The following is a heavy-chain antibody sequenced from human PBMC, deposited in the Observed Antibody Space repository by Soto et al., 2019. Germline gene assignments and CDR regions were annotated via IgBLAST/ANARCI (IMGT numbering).Heavy chain of an antibody. Sequence: PVGSLRLSCVDSGFTFSSYSMSWVRQAPGKGLEWVSSISSASGYIYYADSVKGRFTISRDNAKNSLYLQMDSLRAEDTALYYCARDRDSSGYYRHFDYWGQGTLVTVSS. CDR2: ISSASGYI. CDR1: GFTFSSYS. CDR3: ARDRDSSGYYRHFDY. D-gene: IGHD3-22*01. J-gene: IGHJ4*02. V-gene: IGHV3-21*01.